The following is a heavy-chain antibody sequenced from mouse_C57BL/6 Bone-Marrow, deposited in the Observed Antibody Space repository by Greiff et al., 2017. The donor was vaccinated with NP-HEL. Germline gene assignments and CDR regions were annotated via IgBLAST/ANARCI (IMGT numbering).Heavy chain of an antibody. CDR2: IDPNSGGT. V-gene: IGHV1-72*01. J-gene: IGHJ1*03. D-gene: IGHD1-1*01. CDR1: GYTFTSYW. Sequence: QVQLQQPGAELVKPGASVKLSCKASGYTFTSYWMHWVKQRPGRGLEWIGRIDPNSGGTKYNEKFTSKATLTVDKPSSTAYRQLSSLTSEDSAVYYGARWDITRPVHWYVDDWGKGTTVTVSS. CDR3: ARWDITRPVHWYVDD.